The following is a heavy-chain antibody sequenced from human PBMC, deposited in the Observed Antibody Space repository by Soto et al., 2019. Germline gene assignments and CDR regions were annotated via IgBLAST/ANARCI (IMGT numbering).Heavy chain of an antibody. V-gene: IGHV3-33*01. J-gene: IGHJ4*02. Sequence: GGSLRLSCAASGFTFSSYGMHWVRQAPGKGLEWVAVIWYDGSNKYYADSVKGRFTISRDNSKNTLYLQMNSLRAEDTAVYYCARGDRGYCSGGSCYPLFDYWGQGTLVSVSS. CDR3: ARGDRGYCSGGSCYPLFDY. CDR2: IWYDGSNK. CDR1: GFTFSSYG. D-gene: IGHD2-15*01.